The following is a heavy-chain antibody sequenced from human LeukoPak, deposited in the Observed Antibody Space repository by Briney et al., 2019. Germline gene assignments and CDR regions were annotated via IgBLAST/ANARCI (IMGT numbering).Heavy chain of an antibody. D-gene: IGHD3-3*01. CDR2: IYTRCST. CDR1: GGSICSYY. Sequence: SETLSLTCTVSGGSICSYYWSWIRQPAREGGEWIGRIYTRCSTNYNPSLKSQVKMSVDTAKNQASLKLSCVTAADTAEYYCARTTGEWFPEYRGQGTLVPLSS. J-gene: IGHJ4*02. V-gene: IGHV4-4*07. CDR3: ARTTGEWFPEY.